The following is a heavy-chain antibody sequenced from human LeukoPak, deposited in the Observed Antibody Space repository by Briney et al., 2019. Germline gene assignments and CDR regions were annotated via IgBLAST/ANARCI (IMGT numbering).Heavy chain of an antibody. CDR2: IDPSDSET. D-gene: IGHD7-27*01. V-gene: IGHV5-51*01. CDR1: GYRFTNYW. J-gene: IGHJ4*02. Sequence: GGSLKISFKASGYRFTNYWIGWVRQMPGKGLEWMGIIDPSDSETRYTPSFQGQVTISADESLSTAYLQWNSLKASDTAMYYCARQTSMGRSGDYWGQGTLVTVSS. CDR3: ARQTSMGRSGDY.